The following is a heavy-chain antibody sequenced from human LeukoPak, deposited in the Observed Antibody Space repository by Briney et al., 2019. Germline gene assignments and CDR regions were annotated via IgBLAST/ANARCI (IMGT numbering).Heavy chain of an antibody. Sequence: SETLSLTCTVSGGSISSYYWSWIRQPPGKGLEWIGYIYYSGSTNYNPSLKSRVTISVDTSKNQFSLKLSSVTAADTAVYYCARETPLPYCSGGSCYSFDYWGQGTLVTVSS. CDR1: GGSISSYY. CDR3: ARETPLPYCSGGSCYSFDY. V-gene: IGHV4-59*01. CDR2: IYYSGST. D-gene: IGHD2-15*01. J-gene: IGHJ4*02.